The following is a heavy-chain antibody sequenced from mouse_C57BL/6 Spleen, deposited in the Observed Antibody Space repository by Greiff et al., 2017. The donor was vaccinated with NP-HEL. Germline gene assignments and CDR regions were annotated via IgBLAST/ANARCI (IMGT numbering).Heavy chain of an antibody. V-gene: IGHV1-4*01. Sequence: QVQLQQPGAELARPGASVKMSCKASGYTFTSYTMHWVKQRPGQGLEWIGYINPSSGYTKYNQKFKDKATLTADKSSSTAYMQLSSLTSEDSAVYYCARSYDYDEGYWGQGTTLTVSS. CDR2: INPSSGYT. D-gene: IGHD2-4*01. CDR1: GYTFTSYT. J-gene: IGHJ2*01. CDR3: ARSYDYDEGY.